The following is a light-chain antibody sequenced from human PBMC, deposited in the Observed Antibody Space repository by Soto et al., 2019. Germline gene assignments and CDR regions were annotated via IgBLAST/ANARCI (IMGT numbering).Light chain of an antibody. V-gene: IGLV1-40*01. CDR3: QSYDRSLRACV. J-gene: IGLJ1*01. CDR2: GNS. Sequence: QSVLPQPPSVSWAPGDRVTIACTGTNSNIGSDYGVHWYQQFPGTAPKLLIYGNSNRPSGVPDRFSGSKSGTSASLAITGLPAEDEDDYYCQSYDRSLRACVFGTGTKVTV. CDR1: NSNIGSDYG.